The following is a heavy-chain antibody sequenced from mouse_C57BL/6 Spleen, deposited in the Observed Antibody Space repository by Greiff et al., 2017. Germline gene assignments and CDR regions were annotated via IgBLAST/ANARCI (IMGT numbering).Heavy chain of an antibody. Sequence: QVQLQQSGAELVRPGTSVKVSCKASGYAFTNYLIEWVKQRPGQGLEWIGEIDPSDSYTNYNQKFKGKATLTVDTSSSTAYMQLSSLTSEDSAVYDCARGFYYYGSRDYWGQGTTLTVSS. CDR3: ARGFYYYGSRDY. V-gene: IGHV1-50*01. CDR1: GYAFTNYL. CDR2: IDPSDSYT. J-gene: IGHJ2*01. D-gene: IGHD1-1*01.